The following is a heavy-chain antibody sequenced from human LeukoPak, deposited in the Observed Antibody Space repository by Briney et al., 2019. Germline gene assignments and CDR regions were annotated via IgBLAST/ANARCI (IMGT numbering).Heavy chain of an antibody. J-gene: IGHJ4*02. Sequence: PGGSLRLSCAASGFTFSSYAMHWVRQAPGKGLEWVAVISYDGSNKYYADSVKGRFTISRDNSKNTLYLQMNSLRAEDTAVYYCARMGSGTTGGFDYWGQGTLVTVSS. CDR1: GFTFSSYA. D-gene: IGHD3-10*01. V-gene: IGHV3-30-3*01. CDR3: ARMGSGTTGGFDY. CDR2: ISYDGSNK.